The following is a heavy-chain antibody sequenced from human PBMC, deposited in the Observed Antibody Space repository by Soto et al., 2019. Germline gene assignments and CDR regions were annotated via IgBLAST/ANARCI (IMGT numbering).Heavy chain of an antibody. D-gene: IGHD4-17*01. Sequence: QVQLQQWGAGLLKPSETLSLTCAVYGESFSGYSWSWIRQPPGKGLEWIGEIHNTGTTNYNPSLESRLTMSVDTSKNQFSLKLSSVTAADTAVYYCANYGDSGWYFDLWGRGTLVTVSS. V-gene: IGHV4-34*01. J-gene: IGHJ2*01. CDR2: IHNTGTT. CDR1: GESFSGYS. CDR3: ANYGDSGWYFDL.